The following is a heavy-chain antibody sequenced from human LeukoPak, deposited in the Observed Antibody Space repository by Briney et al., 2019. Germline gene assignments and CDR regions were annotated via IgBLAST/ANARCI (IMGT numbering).Heavy chain of an antibody. V-gene: IGHV3-21*01. D-gene: IGHD5-12*01. Sequence: GGSLRLSCAASGFTFSSYSMNWVRQAPGKGLEWVSSISSSSSYIYYADSVKGRFTISRDNAKNSLYPQMNSLRAEDTAVYYCARDRGYIVATIGDFDYWGQGTLVTVSS. CDR2: ISSSSSYI. CDR1: GFTFSSYS. J-gene: IGHJ4*02. CDR3: ARDRGYIVATIGDFDY.